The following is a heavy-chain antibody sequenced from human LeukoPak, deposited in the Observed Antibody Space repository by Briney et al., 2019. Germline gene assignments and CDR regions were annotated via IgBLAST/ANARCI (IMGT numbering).Heavy chain of an antibody. CDR1: GYTFTSYD. CDR2: MNPNSGNT. Sequence: ASVKVSCKASGYTFTSYDINWLRQPTGQGLDWMGWMNPNSGNTVYAQQFQGRITMPRTTSISTAYMALSSLTSEDTAVYSCARIAAAGNRRLNYWGQGTLVTVSS. CDR3: ARIAAAGNRRLNY. J-gene: IGHJ4*02. D-gene: IGHD6-13*01. V-gene: IGHV1-8*01.